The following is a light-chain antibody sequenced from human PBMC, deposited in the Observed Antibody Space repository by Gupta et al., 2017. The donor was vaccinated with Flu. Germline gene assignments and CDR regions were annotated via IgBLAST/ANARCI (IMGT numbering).Light chain of an antibody. J-gene: IGKJ2*01. CDR2: DAS. CDR1: QSVNIY. CDR3: QQRSGLPMYT. V-gene: IGKV3-11*01. Sequence: EIVLTQSPATLSLSPGDRAILSCRASQSVNIYLAWYQQKPGQPPRLLMFDASKRAAGIPYRFSGSGSGTDFTLTISALEPEDFAVYYCQQRSGLPMYTFGQGTKLE.